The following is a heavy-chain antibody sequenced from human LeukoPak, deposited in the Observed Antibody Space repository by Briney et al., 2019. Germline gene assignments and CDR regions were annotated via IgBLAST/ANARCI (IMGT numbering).Heavy chain of an antibody. CDR3: TTAPSGYAYMNGWHLDY. CDR1: GFTVSSNY. Sequence: PGGSLRLSCAASGFTVSSNYMSWVRQAPGKGLEWVGRIKSKTDGETTDYAAPVKGRFTISRDNSKNTLYLQMNSLKTEDTALYYCTTAPSGYAYMNGWHLDYWGQGALVTVSS. CDR2: IKSKTDGETT. D-gene: IGHD5-18*01. J-gene: IGHJ4*02. V-gene: IGHV3-15*01.